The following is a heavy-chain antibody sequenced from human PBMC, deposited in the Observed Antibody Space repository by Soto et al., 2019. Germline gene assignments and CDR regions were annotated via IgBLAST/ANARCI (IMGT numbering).Heavy chain of an antibody. CDR2: IYYSGST. Sequence: QVQLQESGPGLVKPSQTLSLTCTVSGGSISSGGYYWSWIRQHPGKGLEWLGYIYYSGSTYYNPSLKSRVTISVDTSKNQFSLKLSSVTAADTAVYYCARDLIGIAAAEGAVYWGQGTLVTVSS. CDR3: ARDLIGIAAAEGAVY. J-gene: IGHJ4*02. V-gene: IGHV4-31*03. CDR1: GGSISSGGYY. D-gene: IGHD6-13*01.